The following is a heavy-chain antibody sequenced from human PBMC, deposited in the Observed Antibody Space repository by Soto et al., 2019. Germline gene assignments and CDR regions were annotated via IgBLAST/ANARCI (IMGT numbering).Heavy chain of an antibody. CDR1: GYTFTGYY. J-gene: IGHJ4*02. D-gene: IGHD2-2*01. CDR2: INPNSGGT. CDR3: AREGLNCSSTSCHRTIDY. V-gene: IGHV1-2*04. Sequence: ASVKVSCKASGYTFTGYYMHWVRQAPGQGLEWMGWINPNSGGTNYAQKFQGWVTMTRDTSISTAYMELSRLRSDDTAVYYCAREGLNCSSTSCHRTIDYWGQGTLVTVSS.